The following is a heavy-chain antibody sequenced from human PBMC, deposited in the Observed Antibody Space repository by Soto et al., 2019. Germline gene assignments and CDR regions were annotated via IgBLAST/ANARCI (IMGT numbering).Heavy chain of an antibody. V-gene: IGHV3-73*01. D-gene: IGHD3-3*01. Sequence: EVQLVESGGDLVQPGGSLKLSCAASGFSFSGSTIHWVRQASGKGLEWLGRIRGKINNYAAAYGASVKGRITMSRDHSQAKAYLQINSLKTEDTDVYYCTRSAGDFGVPPKGGVYYTYYMDVWGKGTTVTVSS. CDR1: GFSFSGST. J-gene: IGHJ6*03. CDR3: TRSAGDFGVPPKGGVYYTYYMDV. CDR2: IRGKINNYAA.